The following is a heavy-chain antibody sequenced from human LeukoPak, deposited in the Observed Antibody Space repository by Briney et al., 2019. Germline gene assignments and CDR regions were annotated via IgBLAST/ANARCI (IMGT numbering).Heavy chain of an antibody. Sequence: PSETLSLTCTVSGGSISSYYWSWIRQPAGKGLEWIGYIYYSGSTYYNPSLKSRVTISVDTSKNQFSLKLSSVTAADTAVYYCARVNTMIQDAFDIWGQGTMVTVSS. CDR3: ARVNTMIQDAFDI. CDR1: GGSISSYY. D-gene: IGHD3-22*01. CDR2: IYYSGST. V-gene: IGHV4-59*06. J-gene: IGHJ3*02.